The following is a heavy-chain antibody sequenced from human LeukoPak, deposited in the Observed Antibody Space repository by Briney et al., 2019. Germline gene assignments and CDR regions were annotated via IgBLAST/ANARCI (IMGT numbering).Heavy chain of an antibody. CDR1: GYSFTSYW. V-gene: IGHV5-51*01. CDR2: IYPGYSDT. D-gene: IGHD6-13*01. CDR3: ARSEGGSSSYYMDV. J-gene: IGHJ6*03. Sequence: GGSLKISCKGSGYSFTSYWIGLVRQMPRKGLEWMGIIYPGYSDTRYSPSFQGQVTISADKSISTAYLQWSSLKASDTAIYYCARSEGGSSSYYMDVWGKGTTVTVSS.